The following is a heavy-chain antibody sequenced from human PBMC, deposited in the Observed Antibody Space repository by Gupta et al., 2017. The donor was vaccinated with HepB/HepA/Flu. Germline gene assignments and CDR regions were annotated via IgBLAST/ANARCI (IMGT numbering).Heavy chain of an antibody. D-gene: IGHD4-17*01. J-gene: IGHJ5*02. CDR1: GSTFDDYA. Sequence: EVQLVESGGGLVQPGRSLRLSCAASGSTFDDYAIHWFRQAPGKGLEWVSGISWNSGSIGYADSVKGRFTISRDNAKNPLYLQMNSLRAEDTALYYCAKDSSSPWYGDYVTGWFDPWGQGTLVTVSS. CDR3: AKDSSSPWYGDYVTGWFDP. CDR2: ISWNSGSI. V-gene: IGHV3-9*01.